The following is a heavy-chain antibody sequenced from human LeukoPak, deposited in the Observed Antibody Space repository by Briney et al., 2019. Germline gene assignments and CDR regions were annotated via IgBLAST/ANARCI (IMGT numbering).Heavy chain of an antibody. CDR2: ISSSSNYI. CDR1: GFIFSSYN. V-gene: IGHV3-21*01. J-gene: IGHJ3*01. Sequence: GGSLRLSCAASGFIFSSYNMNWVRQAPGKGLEWVSSISSSSNYIYYVDSVKGRSTISRDNAKSSLSLQMNSLSAEDTAVYYCARDGYNSANGIDVWGQGTMVTVSS. D-gene: IGHD1-1*01. CDR3: ARDGYNSANGIDV.